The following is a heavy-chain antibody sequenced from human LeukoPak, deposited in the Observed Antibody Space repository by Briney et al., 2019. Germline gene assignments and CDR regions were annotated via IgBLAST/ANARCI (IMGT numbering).Heavy chain of an antibody. Sequence: SVKVSCKASGGTFSSYAISWVRQAPGQGLEWMGGIIPIFGTANYAQKFQGRVTITADESMSTAYMELSSLRSEDTAVYYCASYYDILTGPNQYGMDVWGQGTTVTVSS. V-gene: IGHV1-69*01. CDR1: GGTFSSYA. CDR2: IIPIFGTA. J-gene: IGHJ6*02. D-gene: IGHD3-9*01. CDR3: ASYYDILTGPNQYGMDV.